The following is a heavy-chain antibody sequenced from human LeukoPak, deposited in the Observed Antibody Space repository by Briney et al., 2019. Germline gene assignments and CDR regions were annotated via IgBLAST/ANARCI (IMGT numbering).Heavy chain of an antibody. CDR2: INWNGAWT. CDR3: AGYYYDSSRGFDL. V-gene: IGHV3-20*04. Sequence: PAGSLRLSCAASGFKFDDYGMSWVRQAPGKGLEWVCDINWNGAWTGYADSVKGRFTISRDNAKNSLYLQMNSLRAEDTALYYCAGYYYDSSRGFDLWGQGNLVTVSA. J-gene: IGHJ5*02. D-gene: IGHD3-22*01. CDR1: GFKFDDYG.